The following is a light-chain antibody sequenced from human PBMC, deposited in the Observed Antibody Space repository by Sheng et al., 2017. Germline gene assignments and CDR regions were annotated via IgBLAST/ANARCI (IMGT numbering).Light chain of an antibody. CDR3: QQYKDWPPRS. V-gene: IGKV3-15*01. CDR1: QYINNK. J-gene: IGKJ2*03. Sequence: EIVMTQSPATLSLSPRERATLSCRASQYINNKLAWYQQKPGQAPRLLIFDASTRAAGVPVRFTGSGSGTEFTLTISNLQSEDFAVYFCQQYKDWPPRSFGQGDQTGDQT. CDR2: DAS.